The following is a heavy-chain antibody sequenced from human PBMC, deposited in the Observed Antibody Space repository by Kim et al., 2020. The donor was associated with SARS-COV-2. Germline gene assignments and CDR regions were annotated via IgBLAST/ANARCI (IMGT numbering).Heavy chain of an antibody. CDR1: GFTFSSYA. D-gene: IGHD2-21*02. CDR3: AKKAGPVVVTAPTFDY. CDR2: ISGSGGST. J-gene: IGHJ4*02. V-gene: IGHV3-23*01. Sequence: GGSLRLSCAASGFTFSSYAMSWVRQAPGKGLEWVSAISGSGGSTYYADSVKGRFTISRDNSKNTLYLQMNSLRAEDTAVYYCAKKAGPVVVTAPTFDYWGQGTLVTVSS.